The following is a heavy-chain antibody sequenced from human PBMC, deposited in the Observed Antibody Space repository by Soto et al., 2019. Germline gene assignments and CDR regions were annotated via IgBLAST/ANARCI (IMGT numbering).Heavy chain of an antibody. J-gene: IGHJ4*02. CDR1: GGSFSGYY. CDR2: INHSGST. D-gene: IGHD3-16*02. V-gene: IGHV4-34*01. CDR3: ARLFGGVIVTENYFDY. Sequence: QVQLQQWGAGLLKPSETLSLTCAVYGGSFSGYYWSWIRQPPGKGLVWIGEINHSGSTNYNPSLKSRVTISVDTSKNQFSLKLSSVTAADTAVYYCARLFGGVIVTENYFDYWGQGTLVTVSS.